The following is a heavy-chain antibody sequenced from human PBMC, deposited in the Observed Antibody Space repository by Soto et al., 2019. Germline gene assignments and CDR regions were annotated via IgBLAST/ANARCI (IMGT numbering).Heavy chain of an antibody. D-gene: IGHD7-27*01. CDR2: IYYSGST. CDR3: ARITRSPNSGYFDY. CDR1: GGSVSSGSYY. V-gene: IGHV4-61*01. Sequence: SETLSLTCTVSGGSVSSGSYYWSWIRQPPGKGLEWIGYIYYSGSTNYNPSLKSRVTISVDTSKNQFSLKLSSVTAADTAVYYCARITRSPNSGYFDYWGQGALVTVSS. J-gene: IGHJ4*02.